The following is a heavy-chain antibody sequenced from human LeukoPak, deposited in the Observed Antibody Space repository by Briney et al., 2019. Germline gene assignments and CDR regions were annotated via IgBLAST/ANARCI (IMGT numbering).Heavy chain of an antibody. CDR3: ARLVGATSLPFDY. CDR1: GGSISGSNYY. D-gene: IGHD1-26*01. CDR2: INHSGST. J-gene: IGHJ4*02. Sequence: SETLSLTCTVSGGSISGSNYYWGWIRQPPGKGLEWIGEINHSGSTNYNPSLKSRVTISVDTSKNQFSLKLSSVTAADTAVYYCARLVGATSLPFDYWGQGTLVTVSS. V-gene: IGHV4-39*07.